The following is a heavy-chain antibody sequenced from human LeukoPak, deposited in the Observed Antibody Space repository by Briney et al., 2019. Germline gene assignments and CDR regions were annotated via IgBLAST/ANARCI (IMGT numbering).Heavy chain of an antibody. CDR1: GFTFSSYA. D-gene: IGHD3-16*01. J-gene: IGHJ4*02. V-gene: IGHV3-64D*06. Sequence: GGSLRLSCSASGFTFSSYAMHWVRQAPGKGLEYVSAISSNGGSTYYADSVKGRFTISRDNSKNTLYLQMSSLRAEDTAVYYCARGGLLRLGDQHRWDYWGQGTLVTVSS. CDR2: ISSNGGST. CDR3: ARGGLLRLGDQHRWDY.